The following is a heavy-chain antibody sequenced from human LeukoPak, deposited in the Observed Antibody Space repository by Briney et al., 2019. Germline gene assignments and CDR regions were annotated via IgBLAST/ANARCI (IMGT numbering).Heavy chain of an antibody. D-gene: IGHD6-13*01. CDR1: GFTFSSYA. J-gene: IGHJ4*02. Sequence: PGGSLRLSCAASGFTFSSYAMSWVRQAPGQGLEWVSAISGSGGSTYYADSVKGRFTISRDNSKNTLYLQMNSLRAEDTAVYYCAKSFYSSSWYVGNPFDYWGQGTLVTVSS. V-gene: IGHV3-23*01. CDR2: ISGSGGST. CDR3: AKSFYSSSWYVGNPFDY.